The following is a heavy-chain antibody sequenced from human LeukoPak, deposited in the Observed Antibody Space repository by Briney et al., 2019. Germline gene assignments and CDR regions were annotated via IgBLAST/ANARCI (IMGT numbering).Heavy chain of an antibody. J-gene: IGHJ3*02. D-gene: IGHD3-22*01. V-gene: IGHV3-15*01. CDR1: GFTFSSAW. CDR3: ARDRFQSDSSGYYYNDAFDI. CDR2: IKNKTNGETT. Sequence: SGGSLRLSCAASGFTFSSAWMTWVRQAPGKGMEWVGHIKNKTNGETTDYAAPVNPSFIISRNDSQNSLYLQLHSLRAEDTAVYYCARDRFQSDSSGYYYNDAFDIWGQGTVVTVSS.